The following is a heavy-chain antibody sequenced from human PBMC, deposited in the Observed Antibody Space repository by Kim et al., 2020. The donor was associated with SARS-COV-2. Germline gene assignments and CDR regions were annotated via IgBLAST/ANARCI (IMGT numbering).Heavy chain of an antibody. CDR1: GFTFSNAW. V-gene: IGHV3-15*01. CDR3: TTDVSYDSSGYYYSYCYYGMEV. CDR2: IKSKTDGGTT. D-gene: IGHD3-22*01. J-gene: IGHJ6*02. Sequence: GGSLRLSCAASGFTFSNAWMSWVRQAPGKGLEWVGRIKSKTDGGTTDYAAPVKGRFTISRDDSKNTLYLQMNSLKTEDTAVYYCTTDVSYDSSGYYYSYCYYGMEVSSQGTTVAGSS.